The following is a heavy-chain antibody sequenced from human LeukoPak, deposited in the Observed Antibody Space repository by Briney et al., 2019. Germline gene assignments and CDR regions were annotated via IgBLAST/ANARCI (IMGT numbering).Heavy chain of an antibody. J-gene: IGHJ3*02. CDR3: ARDMIENAFDI. V-gene: IGHV4-31*03. Sequence: SETLSLTCTVSGGSISSGGYYWSWIRQHPGKGLEWIGYIYYSGSTYYNPSLKSRVTISVDTSKNQFSLKLSSVTAADTAVYYCARDMIENAFDIWGQGTMVTVYS. D-gene: IGHD3-22*01. CDR2: IYYSGST. CDR1: GGSISSGGYY.